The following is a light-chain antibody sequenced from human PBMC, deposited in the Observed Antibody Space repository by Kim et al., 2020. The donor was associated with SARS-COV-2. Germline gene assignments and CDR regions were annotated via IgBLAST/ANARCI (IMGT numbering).Light chain of an antibody. J-gene: IGKJ1*01. CDR1: QSISRH. V-gene: IGKV1-39*01. Sequence: ASMGDRVTITCRASQSISRHFNWYQKRPGEAPRLLIYGASNLQSGVPSRFSGSGSGTDFTLTISSLQPEDFATYYCQQSYSSPPTFGQVTKVDIK. CDR2: GAS. CDR3: QQSYSSPPT.